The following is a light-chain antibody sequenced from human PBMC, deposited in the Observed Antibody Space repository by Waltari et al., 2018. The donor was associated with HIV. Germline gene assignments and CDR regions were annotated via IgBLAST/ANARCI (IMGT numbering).Light chain of an antibody. CDR1: QSVNSGY. Sequence: PGERAILSCRVSQSVNSGYLAWYQQRPGQAPRLLIFDTSRRASGIPDRFSGSGSGTDFTLTISSLEPEDFAVYYCQQYGNSPPCTFGQGTKLEIK. J-gene: IGKJ2*02. CDR3: QQYGNSPPCT. CDR2: DTS. V-gene: IGKV3-20*01.